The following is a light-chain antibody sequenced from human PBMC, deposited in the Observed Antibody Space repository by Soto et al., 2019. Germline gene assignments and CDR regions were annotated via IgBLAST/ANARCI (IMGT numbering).Light chain of an antibody. J-gene: IGKJ3*01. Sequence: DIQMTQSPSSLSASVGDRVTITCRASQSISRNLNWYQQKPGKAPKLLVYAASSLQSGVPSRFSGSGSGTDFTLTISSLQPEDFATYNCQQSYITPFTFGPGTKVDIK. CDR2: AAS. V-gene: IGKV1-39*01. CDR3: QQSYITPFT. CDR1: QSISRN.